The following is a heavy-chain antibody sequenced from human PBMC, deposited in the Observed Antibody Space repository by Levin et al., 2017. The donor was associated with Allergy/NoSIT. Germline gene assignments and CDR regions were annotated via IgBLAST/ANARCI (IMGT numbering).Heavy chain of an antibody. J-gene: IGHJ6*02. Sequence: SETLSLTCAVYGGSFSGYYWSWIRQPPGKGLEWIGEINHSGSTNYNPSLKSRVTISVDTSKNQFSLKLSSVTAADTAVYYCARGAGDCSSTSCYIYYYGMDVWGQGTTVTVSS. V-gene: IGHV4-34*01. CDR1: GGSFSGYY. CDR3: ARGAGDCSSTSCYIYYYGMDV. CDR2: INHSGST. D-gene: IGHD2-2*02.